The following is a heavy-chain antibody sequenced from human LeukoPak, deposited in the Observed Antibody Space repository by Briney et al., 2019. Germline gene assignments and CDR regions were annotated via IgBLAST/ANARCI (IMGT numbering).Heavy chain of an antibody. CDR2: ISYDGSNK. V-gene: IGHV3-30-3*01. J-gene: IGHJ5*02. D-gene: IGHD3-10*01. CDR3: ARGPRGGYNWFDP. CDR1: GFTFSSYA. Sequence: GGSLRLSCAASGFTFSSYAMHWVRQTPGKGLEWVAVISYDGSNKYYADSVKGRFTISRDNSKNTLYLQMNSLRAEVTAVYYCARGPRGGYNWFDPWGQGTLVTVSS.